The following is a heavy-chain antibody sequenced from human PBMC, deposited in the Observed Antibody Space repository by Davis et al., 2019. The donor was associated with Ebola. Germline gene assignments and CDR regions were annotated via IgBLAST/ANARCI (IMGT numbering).Heavy chain of an antibody. D-gene: IGHD5-18*01. V-gene: IGHV3-21*01. CDR2: ISSSSSYI. Sequence: GESLKISCAASGFTFSSYSMNWVRQAPGKGLEWVSSISSSSSYIYYADSVKGRFTISRDNAKNSLYLQMNSLRAEDTAVYYCARDRSEYSYGPYYYYYYMDVWGKGTTVTVSS. CDR1: GFTFSSYS. CDR3: ARDRSEYSYGPYYYYYYMDV. J-gene: IGHJ6*03.